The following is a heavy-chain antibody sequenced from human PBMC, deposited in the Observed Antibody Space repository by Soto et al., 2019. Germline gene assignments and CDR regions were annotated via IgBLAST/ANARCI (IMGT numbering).Heavy chain of an antibody. J-gene: IGHJ4*02. CDR3: ARDEEPIAFWRGYAD. CDR2: IWHDGSNK. V-gene: IGHV3-33*01. CDR1: GFTFSSYG. D-gene: IGHD3-3*01. Sequence: GGSLILSCAASGFTFSSYGMHWVRQAPGKGLEWVAGIWHDGSNKYYVDSVKGRFTISRDNSKNTLYLQMKSLRAEDTAVFYCARDEEPIAFWRGYADWGQGTLVTVSS.